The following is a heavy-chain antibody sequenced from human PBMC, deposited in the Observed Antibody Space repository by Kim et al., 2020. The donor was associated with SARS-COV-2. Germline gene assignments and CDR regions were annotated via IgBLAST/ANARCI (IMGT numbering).Heavy chain of an antibody. CDR3: AKPLSSFYSSSWRYFDL. CDR1: GFTFSSYA. CDR2: IYSGGSST. Sequence: GGSLRLSCAASGFTFSSYAMSWVRQAPGKGLEWVSVIYSGGSSTYYADSVKGRFTISRDNSKNTLYLQMNSLRAEDTAVYYCAKPLSSFYSSSWRYFDLWGRGTLVTVSS. V-gene: IGHV3-23*03. J-gene: IGHJ2*01. D-gene: IGHD6-13*01.